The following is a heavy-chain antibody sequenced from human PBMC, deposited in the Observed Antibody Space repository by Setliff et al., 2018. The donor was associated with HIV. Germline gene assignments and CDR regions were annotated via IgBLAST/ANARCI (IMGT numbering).Heavy chain of an antibody. V-gene: IGHV4-59*01. CDR1: GGSISSYY. CDR3: ARGYPGIAVAGLSYYYYYYMDV. Sequence: SETLSLTCTVSGGSISSYYWSWNRQPPGKGLEWIGYIYYSGSTNYNPSLKSRVTISVDTSKNQFSLKLSSVTAADTAVYYCARGYPGIAVAGLSYYYYYYMDVWGKGTTVTVSS. D-gene: IGHD6-19*01. J-gene: IGHJ6*03. CDR2: IYYSGST.